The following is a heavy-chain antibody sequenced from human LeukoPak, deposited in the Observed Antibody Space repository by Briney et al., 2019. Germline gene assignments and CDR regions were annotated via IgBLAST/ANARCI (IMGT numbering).Heavy chain of an antibody. D-gene: IGHD2-2*01. V-gene: IGHV4-34*01. CDR3: ARGRNGYCSSTSCYRFDY. CDR2: INHSGST. J-gene: IGHJ4*02. Sequence: SETLSLTCAVYGGSFGGYYWSWIRQPPGKGLEWIGEINHSGSTNYNPSLKSRVTISVDTSKNQFSLKLSSVTAADTAVYYCARGRNGYCSSTSCYRFDYWGQGTLVTVSS. CDR1: GGSFGGYY.